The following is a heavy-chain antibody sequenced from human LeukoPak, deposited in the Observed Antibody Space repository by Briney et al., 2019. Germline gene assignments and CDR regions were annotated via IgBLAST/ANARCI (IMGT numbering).Heavy chain of an antibody. CDR2: IRSKANSYAT. D-gene: IGHD6-13*01. CDR3: TRHSSWYGY. Sequence: SGGSLKLSCAASGFTFSGSAMHWVRQASGKGLEWVGRIRSKANSYATAYAASVKGRFTISRDVSKNTAYLQMNSLKTEDTAVYYCTRHSSWYGYWGQGTLVTVYS. J-gene: IGHJ4*02. V-gene: IGHV3-73*01. CDR1: GFTFSGSA.